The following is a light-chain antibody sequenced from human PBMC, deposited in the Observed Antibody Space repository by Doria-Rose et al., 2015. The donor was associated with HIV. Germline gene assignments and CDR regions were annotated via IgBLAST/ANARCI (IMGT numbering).Light chain of an antibody. CDR1: QRVKSSY. V-gene: IGKV3-20*01. CDR3: QQYGTSRGT. Sequence: EIVLTQSPGTLSLSPGERATLSCRASQRVKSSYLAWYQQKPGQAPRLLIYDASTRVTGIPDRFSGSGPGTDFTLTISRLEPEDVAVYYCQQYGTSRGTFGQGTRLEIK. J-gene: IGKJ5*01. CDR2: DAS.